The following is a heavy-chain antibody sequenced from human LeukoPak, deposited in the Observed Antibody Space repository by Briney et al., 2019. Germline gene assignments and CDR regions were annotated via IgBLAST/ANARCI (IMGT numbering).Heavy chain of an antibody. CDR2: ISSSSSYI. CDR3: TRPYYGSGSYYGY. D-gene: IGHD3-10*01. Sequence: GGSLRLSCAASGFTFSSYSMNWVRQAPGKGLEWVSSISSSSSYIYYADSVKGRFTISRDNAKNSLYLQMNSLRAEDTAVYYCTRPYYGSGSYYGYWGQGTLVTVSS. CDR1: GFTFSSYS. J-gene: IGHJ4*02. V-gene: IGHV3-21*04.